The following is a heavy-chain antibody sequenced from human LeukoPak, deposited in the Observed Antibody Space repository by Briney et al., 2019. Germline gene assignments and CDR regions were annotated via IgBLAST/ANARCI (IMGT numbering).Heavy chain of an antibody. D-gene: IGHD4-23*01. CDR3: VRDADGGNSWFDT. CDR2: ISGSGGNT. J-gene: IGHJ5*02. CDR1: GFTFRGSA. Sequence: GGSLRLSCAVSGFTFRGSAMSWVRQAPRKGLEWVSLISGSGGNTHYADSVKGRFTISRDNSKNTTYLQMDSLRAEDTALYYCVRDADGGNSWFDTWGQGTLVTVSS. V-gene: IGHV3-23*01.